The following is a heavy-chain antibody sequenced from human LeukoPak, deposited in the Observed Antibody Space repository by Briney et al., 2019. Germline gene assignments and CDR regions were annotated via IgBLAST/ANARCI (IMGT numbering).Heavy chain of an antibody. D-gene: IGHD5-18*01. CDR2: ISYDGSNK. V-gene: IGHV3-30*04. CDR3: AREGYSYRLYYYYYYMDV. CDR1: GFTFSSYA. J-gene: IGHJ6*03. Sequence: PGGSLRLSCAASGFTFSSYAMHWVRQAPGKGLEWVAVISYDGSNKYYADSVKGRFTISRDNSKNTLYLQMNSLRAEDTAVYYCAREGYSYRLYYYYYYMDVWGKGTTVTVSS.